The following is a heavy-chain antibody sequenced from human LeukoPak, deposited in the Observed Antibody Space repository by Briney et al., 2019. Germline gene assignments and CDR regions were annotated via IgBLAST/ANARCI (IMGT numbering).Heavy chain of an antibody. CDR2: IYRSGST. J-gene: IGHJ6*03. CDR1: SYSISNSLY. V-gene: IGHV4-38-2*02. D-gene: IGHD4-17*01. CDR3: ARGTYGYYMDV. Sequence: SETLSLTCSGSSYSISNSLYWGWLRQPPGKGLEWIGSIYRSGSTFYNPSLKSRVTISLDTSKNQFSLKLSSVTAADTAVYFCARGTYGYYMDVWGKGTTVTVSS.